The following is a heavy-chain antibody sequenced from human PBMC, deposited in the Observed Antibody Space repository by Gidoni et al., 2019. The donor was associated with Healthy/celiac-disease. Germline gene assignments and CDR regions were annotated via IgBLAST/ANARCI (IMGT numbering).Heavy chain of an antibody. CDR1: GGSISSSSYY. CDR3: ARRGSGYYSEYFQH. CDR2: IYYSGST. J-gene: IGHJ1*01. Sequence: QLQLQASGPGLVKPSETLSLTCTVSGGSISSSSYYWGGLRQPPGKGLEWIGSIYYSGSTYYNPSLKSRVTISVDTSKNHFSLKLSSVTAADTAVYYCARRGSGYYSEYFQHWGQGTLVTVSS. V-gene: IGHV4-39*02. D-gene: IGHD3-22*01.